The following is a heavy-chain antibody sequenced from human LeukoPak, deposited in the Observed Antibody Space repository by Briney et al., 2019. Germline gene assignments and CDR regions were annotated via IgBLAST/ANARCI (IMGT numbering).Heavy chain of an antibody. J-gene: IGHJ4*02. CDR2: FSGRSHST. CDR1: GFTFSNTG. V-gene: IGHV3-23*01. D-gene: IGHD3/OR15-3a*01. Sequence: GGSLRLSCAASGFTFSNTGMSWVRQAPGRGLEWVPGFSGRSHSTYYADSVKGRFTITRDNSKNTLYLQMNSLRAEDTAVYYCAKDGTDWGQGTLVTVSS. CDR3: AKDGTD.